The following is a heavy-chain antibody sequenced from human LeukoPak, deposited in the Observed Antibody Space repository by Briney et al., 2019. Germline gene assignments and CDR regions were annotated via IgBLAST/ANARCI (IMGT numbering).Heavy chain of an antibody. CDR2: IYTSGTT. J-gene: IGHJ5*02. D-gene: IGHD5-12*01. V-gene: IGHV4-4*07. Sequence: SETLSLTCTVSGVPISSYFWSWIRQPAGKGLEWIGRIYTSGTTNYNTTLKSRLTMSVDTSKNQFSLNLTSVTAADAAVYYCARDLGYSGFDWAPWGQGTLVTVSS. CDR1: GVPISSYF. CDR3: ARDLGYSGFDWAP.